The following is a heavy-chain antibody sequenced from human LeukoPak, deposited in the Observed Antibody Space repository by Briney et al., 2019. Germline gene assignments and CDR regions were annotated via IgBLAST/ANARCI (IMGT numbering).Heavy chain of an antibody. J-gene: IGHJ4*02. CDR3: ASAATYDFWSGYSYYFDY. CDR2: IKQDGSEK. CDR1: GFTFDDYG. Sequence: GGSLRLSCAASGFTFDDYGMSWVRQAPGKGLEWVANIKQDGSEKYYVDSVKGRFTISRDNAKNSLYLQMNSLRAEDTAVYYCASAATYDFWSGYSYYFDYWGQGTLVTVSS. V-gene: IGHV3-7*01. D-gene: IGHD3-3*01.